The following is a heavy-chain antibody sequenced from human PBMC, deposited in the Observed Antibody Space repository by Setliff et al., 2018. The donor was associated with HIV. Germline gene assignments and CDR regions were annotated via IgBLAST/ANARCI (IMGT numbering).Heavy chain of an antibody. Sequence: ASVKVSCKASGYTFTSYYIHWVRQAPGQGLEWMGRINPSGGSTSYAQKFQGRVTMTRDTSTSTVYMELSSLTSEDTAVYYCARDRSSGWSFYYGMDVWGQGTTVTVS. CDR3: ARDRSSGWSFYYGMDV. CDR2: INPSGGST. CDR1: GYTFTSYY. V-gene: IGHV1-46*01. J-gene: IGHJ6*02. D-gene: IGHD6-19*01.